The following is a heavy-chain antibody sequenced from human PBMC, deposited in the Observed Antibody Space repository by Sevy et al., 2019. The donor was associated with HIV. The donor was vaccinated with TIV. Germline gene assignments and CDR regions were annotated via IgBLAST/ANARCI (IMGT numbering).Heavy chain of an antibody. J-gene: IGHJ4*02. CDR3: AHETYGRFET. CDR1: GFTFSANW. V-gene: IGHV3-7*01. D-gene: IGHD1-26*01. CDR2: IKGDGSDK. Sequence: GGSLRLSCAASGFTFSANWMNWVRQAPGKGLEWVANIKGDGSDKHYVYSVEGRFTISRDNDKNLLYLQMHSLRVEETAVYYCAHETYGRFETWGQGTLVTVSS.